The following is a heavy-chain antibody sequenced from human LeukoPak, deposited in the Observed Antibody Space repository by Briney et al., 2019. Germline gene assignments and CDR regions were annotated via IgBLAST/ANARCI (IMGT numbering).Heavy chain of an antibody. CDR1: GFTFDDYA. D-gene: IGHD6-13*01. J-gene: IGHJ3*02. Sequence: GGSLRLSCAASGFTFDDYAMHWVRHAPGKGLEWVSGISWNSGSIGYADSVKGRFTISRDNAKNSLYLQMNSLRAEDTALYYCAKENSSSWYSVGAFDIWGQGTMVTVSS. V-gene: IGHV3-9*01. CDR3: AKENSSSWYSVGAFDI. CDR2: ISWNSGSI.